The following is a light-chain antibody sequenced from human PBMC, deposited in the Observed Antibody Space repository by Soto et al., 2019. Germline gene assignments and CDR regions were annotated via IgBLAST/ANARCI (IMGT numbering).Light chain of an antibody. CDR2: EVN. J-gene: IGLJ3*02. CDR3: SSYTSSGTRV. Sequence: ALTQPASVSGSPGQSITISCTGTSSDVGGYNYVSWYQQHPGKPPKLLIYEVNNRPSGVSNRFSGSKSGNTASLTISGLQAEDEADYYCSSYTSSGTRVFGGGTQLTVL. V-gene: IGLV2-14*01. CDR1: SSDVGGYNY.